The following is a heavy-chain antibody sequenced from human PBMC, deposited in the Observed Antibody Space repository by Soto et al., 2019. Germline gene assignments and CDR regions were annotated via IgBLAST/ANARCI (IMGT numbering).Heavy chain of an antibody. CDR2: IYYSGST. V-gene: IGHV4-39*01. J-gene: IGHJ5*02. CDR3: ARHLTIFGSET. CDR1: GGSISSSSYY. Sequence: TSETLSLTCTVSGGSISSSSYYWGWIRQPPGKGLEWIGSIYYSGSTYYNPSLKSRVTISVDTSKNQFSLKLSSVTAADTAVYYCARHLTIFGSETWGQGTLVTVSS. D-gene: IGHD3-3*01.